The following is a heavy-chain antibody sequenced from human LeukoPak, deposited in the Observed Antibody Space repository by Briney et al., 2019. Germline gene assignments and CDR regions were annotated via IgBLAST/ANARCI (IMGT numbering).Heavy chain of an antibody. CDR3: ARDPDCGGDCYSFDY. CDR1: GFPFSIYS. Sequence: PGGSLRLSCAASGFPFSIYSINWGRPAPGKGLEWVSSISSSSSYIYYADSVKGRFTISRDNAKNSLYLQMTSLRAEDTAVYYCARDPDCGGDCYSFDYWGQGTLVTVSS. D-gene: IGHD2-21*02. J-gene: IGHJ4*02. CDR2: ISSSSSYI. V-gene: IGHV3-21*01.